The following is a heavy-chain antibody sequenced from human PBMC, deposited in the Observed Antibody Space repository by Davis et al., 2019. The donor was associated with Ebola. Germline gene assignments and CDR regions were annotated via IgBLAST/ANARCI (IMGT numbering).Heavy chain of an antibody. CDR1: GFTFDDYA. CDR3: AREGSEFNDAFDM. V-gene: IGHV3-9*01. J-gene: IGHJ3*02. Sequence: SLKISCAASGFTFDDYAMHWVRQAPGKGLEWVSGISWNSGSRGYGDSVKGRFTISRDNAKNSLYLQMNSLRAEDTAVYYCAREGSEFNDAFDMWGQGTMVTVSS. D-gene: IGHD3-10*01. CDR2: ISWNSGSR.